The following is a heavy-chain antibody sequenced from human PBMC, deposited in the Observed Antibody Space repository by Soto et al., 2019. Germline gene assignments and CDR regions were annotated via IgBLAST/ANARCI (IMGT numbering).Heavy chain of an antibody. J-gene: IGHJ4*02. V-gene: IGHV4-59*01. CDR3: ARVDSTVTLEGAFDY. CDR1: GGSISSYF. Sequence: SETLSLTCTVSGGSISSYFWSWIRQPPGKGLEWIGHIYYSGSTNNNPSLKGRATISVDTSKNQFSLKLSTVTAADTAVYYCARVDSTVTLEGAFDYWGQGTLVTVSS. D-gene: IGHD4-17*01. CDR2: IYYSGST.